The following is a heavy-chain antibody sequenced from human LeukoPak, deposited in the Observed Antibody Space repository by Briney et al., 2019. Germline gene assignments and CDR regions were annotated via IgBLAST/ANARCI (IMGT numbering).Heavy chain of an antibody. CDR1: GFTFSSYS. CDR2: ISGSGGST. V-gene: IGHV3-23*01. Sequence: PGGTLRLSCAASGFTFSSYSMSWVRQAPGKGLEWVSAISGSGGSTYYADSVKGRFTISRDNSKNTLYLQMNSLRAEDTAVYYCARDHGITMVRGVIEYYFDYWGQGTLVTVSS. D-gene: IGHD3-10*01. J-gene: IGHJ4*02. CDR3: ARDHGITMVRGVIEYYFDY.